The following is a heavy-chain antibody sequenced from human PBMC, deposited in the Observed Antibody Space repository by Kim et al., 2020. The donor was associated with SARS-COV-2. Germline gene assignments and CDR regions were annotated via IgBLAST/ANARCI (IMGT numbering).Heavy chain of an antibody. CDR3: ATAGSDRFDN. Sequence: GGSLRLSCEASGFTFSSSWMHWVRQAPGEGLMWVSRMKSDGSVINYADSVKGRFTVSRDNDKNTLYLQMSSLRVEDKALYYCATAGSDRFDNWGKGTPVT. CDR2: MKSDGSVI. D-gene: IGHD3-10*01. J-gene: IGHJ4*02. CDR1: GFTFSSSW. V-gene: IGHV3-74*01.